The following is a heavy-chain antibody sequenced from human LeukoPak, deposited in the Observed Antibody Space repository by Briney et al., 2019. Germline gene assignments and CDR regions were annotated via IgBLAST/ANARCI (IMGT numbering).Heavy chain of an antibody. CDR3: ARTVNYYGSGSYNPDY. Sequence: ASVKVSCKASGYTFTSYYMHWVRQAPGQGLEWMGWMNPNSGNTGYAQKFQGRVTMTRNTSISTAYMELSSLRSEDTAVYYCARTVNYYGSGSYNPDYWGQGTLVTVSS. CDR1: GYTFTSYY. J-gene: IGHJ4*02. D-gene: IGHD3-10*01. CDR2: MNPNSGNT. V-gene: IGHV1-8*02.